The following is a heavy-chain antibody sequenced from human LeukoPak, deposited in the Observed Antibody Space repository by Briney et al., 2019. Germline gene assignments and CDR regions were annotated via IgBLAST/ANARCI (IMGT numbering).Heavy chain of an antibody. CDR1: GYTFTSYG. CDR3: VRDRDYYGSGRRLDY. CDR2: ISAYNGNT. Sequence: ASVKVSCKASGYTFTSYGISWVRQSPGQGLEWMGWISAYNGNTNYAQKLQGRVTMTTDTSTSTAYMELRSLRSDDTAVYYCVRDRDYYGSGRRLDYWGQGTLVTVSS. V-gene: IGHV1-18*01. J-gene: IGHJ4*02. D-gene: IGHD3-10*01.